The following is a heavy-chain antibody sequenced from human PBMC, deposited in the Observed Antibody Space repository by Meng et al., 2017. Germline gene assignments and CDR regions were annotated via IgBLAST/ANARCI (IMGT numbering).Heavy chain of an antibody. D-gene: IGHD3-10*01. Sequence: TLSLTCTVSGGSISSSSYYWGWIRQPPGKGLEWLALIYWNDDKRYSPSLKSRLTITKDTSKNQAVLTMTNMDPVDTATYYCAHTLLFGEFQNWGPGKLVPVSS. J-gene: IGHJ4*02. CDR2: IYWNDDK. V-gene: IGHV2-5*01. CDR1: GGSISSSSYY. CDR3: AHTLLFGEFQN.